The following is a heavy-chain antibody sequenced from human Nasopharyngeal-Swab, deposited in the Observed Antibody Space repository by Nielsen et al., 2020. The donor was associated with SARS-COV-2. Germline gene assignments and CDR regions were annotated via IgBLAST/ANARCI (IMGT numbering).Heavy chain of an antibody. CDR1: VGTFSSYA. V-gene: IGHV1-69*13. Sequence: SVKVSCQASVGTFSSYAISWVRQAPGQGLEWMGGIIPIFGTANYAQKFQGRVTITADESTSTAYMELSSLRSEDTAVYYCARQSEYYYYYYGMDVWGKGTTVTVSS. CDR2: IIPIFGTA. CDR3: ARQSEYYYYYYGMDV. J-gene: IGHJ6*04.